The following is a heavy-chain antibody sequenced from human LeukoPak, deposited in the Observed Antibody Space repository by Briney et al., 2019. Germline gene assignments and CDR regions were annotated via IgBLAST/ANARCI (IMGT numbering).Heavy chain of an antibody. J-gene: IGHJ4*02. D-gene: IGHD3-10*01. CDR1: GFTFSDYY. Sequence: GGSLRLSCAASGFTFSDYYMSWIRQAPGKGLEWVSYISSSGSTIYYADSVKGRFTISRDNAKNSLYLQMNSLRAEDTAVYYCALRRAHGSGSVDYWGQGTLVTVSS. CDR2: ISSSGSTI. V-gene: IGHV3-11*01. CDR3: ALRRAHGSGSVDY.